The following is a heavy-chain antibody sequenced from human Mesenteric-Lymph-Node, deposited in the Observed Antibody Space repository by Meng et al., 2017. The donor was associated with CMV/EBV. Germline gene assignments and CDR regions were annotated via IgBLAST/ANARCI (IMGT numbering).Heavy chain of an antibody. CDR1: GFTFSSYE. D-gene: IGHD1-7*01. J-gene: IGHJ4*02. V-gene: IGHV3-48*03. Sequence: GESLKISCAASGFTFSSYEMNWVRQAPGKGLEWVSYIGSSGSVTYFADSVKGRFTISRDNAKTSLYLQMNSLRAEDTAVYFCGRGTSHYWGQGTLVTVSS. CDR2: IGSSGSVT. CDR3: GRGTSHY.